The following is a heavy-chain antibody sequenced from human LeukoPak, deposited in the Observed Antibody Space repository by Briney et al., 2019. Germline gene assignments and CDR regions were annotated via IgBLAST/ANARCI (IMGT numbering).Heavy chain of an antibody. CDR1: GGTFSSNA. CDR3: ARESAYGDYVDAFDI. J-gene: IGHJ3*02. V-gene: IGHV1-69*13. CDR2: IIPIFGTA. D-gene: IGHD4-17*01. Sequence: SVKVSCTASGGTFSSNAISWVRQAPGQGLEWMGGIIPIFGTANYAQKFQGRVTITADESTCTAYMELSSLRSEDTAVYYCARESAYGDYVDAFDIWGKGKMVTVS.